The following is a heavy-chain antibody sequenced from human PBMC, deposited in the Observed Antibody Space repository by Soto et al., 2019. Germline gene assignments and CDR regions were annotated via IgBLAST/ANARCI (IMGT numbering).Heavy chain of an antibody. CDR2: IYWNDDK. D-gene: IGHD6-13*01. CDR1: GFSLSTSGVG. J-gene: IGHJ5*02. Sequence: QITLKASGPTLVKPTQTLTLTCTFSGFSLSTSGVGVGWIRQPPGKALEWLALIYWNDDKRYSPSLKSRLTITKDTSKDQVVLTMTNMDPVDTATYYCAHSSSWDGANWFAPGGQGTLVTVSS. CDR3: AHSSSWDGANWFAP. V-gene: IGHV2-5*01.